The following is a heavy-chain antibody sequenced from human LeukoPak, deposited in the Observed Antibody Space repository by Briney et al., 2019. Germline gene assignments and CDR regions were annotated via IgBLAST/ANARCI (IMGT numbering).Heavy chain of an antibody. CDR1: GGAFSNFA. D-gene: IGHD3-22*01. Sequence: SVKVSCTASGGAFSNFAINWVRQAPGQGPEWMGGVIPIFGRANYAQRFQGRVTITADESTSTVYMELSSLRSEDTAVYYCARASGDSSNYDFPKPYSYWGQGTLVTVSS. J-gene: IGHJ4*02. CDR3: ARASGDSSNYDFPKPYSY. V-gene: IGHV1-69*13. CDR2: VIPIFGRA.